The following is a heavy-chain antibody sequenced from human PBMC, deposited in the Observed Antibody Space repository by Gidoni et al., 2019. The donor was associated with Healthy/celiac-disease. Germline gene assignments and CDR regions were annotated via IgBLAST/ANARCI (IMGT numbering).Heavy chain of an antibody. CDR3: ARASFALGIAARRYYYYGMDV. D-gene: IGHD6-6*01. Sequence: QVQLQQWGAGLLKPSETLSLTCAVSGGSLRGYYWRWIRQPPGKGLEWICEINHSGSTNYNPALTSRVTISVDSSKNQFSLKLSSVTAAATAVYYCARASFALGIAARRYYYYGMDVWGQGTTFTVSS. J-gene: IGHJ6*02. CDR1: GGSLRGYY. V-gene: IGHV4-34*01. CDR2: INHSGST.